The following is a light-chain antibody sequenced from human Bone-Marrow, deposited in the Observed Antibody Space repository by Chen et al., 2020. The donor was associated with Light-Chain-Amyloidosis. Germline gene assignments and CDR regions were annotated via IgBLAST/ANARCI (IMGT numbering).Light chain of an antibody. CDR3: QSYQGSSQGV. V-gene: IGLV6-57*01. J-gene: IGLJ3*02. CDR2: EDD. Sequence: NFMLTQPHSVSESPGKTGIISCTRSSGSIATNYVQWYQQRPGSSPTTVIYEDDQRPSGVPDRLSGSIDRSSNSASLTISGLKTEDEADYYCQSYQGSSQGVFGGGTKLTVL. CDR1: SGSIATNY.